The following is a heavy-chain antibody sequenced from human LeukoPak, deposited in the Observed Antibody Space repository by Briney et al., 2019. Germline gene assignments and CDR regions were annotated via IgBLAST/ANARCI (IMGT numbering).Heavy chain of an antibody. CDR1: GGSFSGYY. CDR3: ARIGALSKRGGVYYYYYMDV. D-gene: IGHD3-16*01. Sequence: PSETLSLTCAVYGGSFSGYYWSWIRQPPGKGLEWIGEINHSGSTNYNPSLKSRVTISVDTSKNQFSLKLSSVTAADTAVYYCARIGALSKRGGVYYYYYMDVWGKGTTVTVSS. V-gene: IGHV4-34*01. J-gene: IGHJ6*03. CDR2: INHSGST.